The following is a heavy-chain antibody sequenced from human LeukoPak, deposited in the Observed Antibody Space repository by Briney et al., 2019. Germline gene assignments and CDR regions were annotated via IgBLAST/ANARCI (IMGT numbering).Heavy chain of an antibody. V-gene: IGHV4-59*01. Sequence: SETLSLTCTVSGGSISSYYWSWIRRPPGKGLEWIGYIYYSGSTNYNPSLKSRVTISVDTSRNQFSLKLSSVTAADTAVYYCARVPLKDYYDSSGYYRPYYFDYWGQGTLVTVSS. CDR1: GGSISSYY. D-gene: IGHD3-22*01. J-gene: IGHJ4*02. CDR2: IYYSGST. CDR3: ARVPLKDYYDSSGYYRPYYFDY.